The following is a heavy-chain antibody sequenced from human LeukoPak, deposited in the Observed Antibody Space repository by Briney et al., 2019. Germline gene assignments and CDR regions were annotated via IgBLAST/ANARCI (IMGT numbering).Heavy chain of an antibody. CDR3: ARGRWSANDPDSSNYLGGFYYLDV. Sequence: SETLSLTCAVYGGSFSVYYWTWIRQPPGRGLEWMGEINHSGSAKYHPSLKNRLTISVEAPKNQVSLELSSVTAADTALYFCARGRWSANDPDSSNYLGGFYYLDVWGNGTTVIVSS. CDR1: GGSFSVYY. CDR2: INHSGSA. D-gene: IGHD3-22*01. J-gene: IGHJ6*04. V-gene: IGHV4-34*01.